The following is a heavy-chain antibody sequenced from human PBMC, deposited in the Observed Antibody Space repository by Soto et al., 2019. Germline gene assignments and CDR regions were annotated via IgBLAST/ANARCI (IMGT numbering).Heavy chain of an antibody. CDR2: IYYSGST. Sequence: PSETLSLTCTVSGGSISSGGYYWSWIRQHPGKGLEWIGYIYYSGSTYYNPSLKSRVTISVDTSKNQFSLKVSSVTAADTAVYYCARGLTPYCSSTSCYAPPAHARGAAATGNWFDPWGQGTLVTVSS. D-gene: IGHD2-2*01. V-gene: IGHV4-31*03. J-gene: IGHJ5*02. CDR3: ARGLTPYCSSTSCYAPPAHARGAAATGNWFDP. CDR1: GGSISSGGYY.